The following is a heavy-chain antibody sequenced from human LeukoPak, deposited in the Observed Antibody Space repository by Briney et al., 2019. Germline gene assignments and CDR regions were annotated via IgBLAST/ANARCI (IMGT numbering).Heavy chain of an antibody. D-gene: IGHD6-13*01. CDR2: ISWNSGSI. V-gene: IGHV3-9*03. CDR3: AKGQTYSSTSPLDY. J-gene: IGHJ4*02. CDR1: GFTFDDYS. Sequence: GGSLRLSCAASGFTFDDYSMHWVRQAPGKGLEWVSGISWNSGSIVYADSVKGRFTISRDSAKTSLYLQMNSLRPEGMAFYYCAKGQTYSSTSPLDYWGQGTLVTVSS.